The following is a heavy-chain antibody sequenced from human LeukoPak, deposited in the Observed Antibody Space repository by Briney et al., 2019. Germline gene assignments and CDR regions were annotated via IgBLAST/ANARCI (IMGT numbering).Heavy chain of an antibody. CDR1: GFTFTSYT. Sequence: GGSLRLSCAASGFTFTSYTMIWVRQAPGKGLEWVSSISSTSNFIYYADSVKGRFTISRDNAKNSLYLQMDSLSAEDTAVYFCARDLPTPDYYYGLDVWGQGTTVTVSS. V-gene: IGHV3-21*01. CDR2: ISSTSNFI. CDR3: ARDLPTPDYYYGLDV. D-gene: IGHD4-17*01. J-gene: IGHJ6*02.